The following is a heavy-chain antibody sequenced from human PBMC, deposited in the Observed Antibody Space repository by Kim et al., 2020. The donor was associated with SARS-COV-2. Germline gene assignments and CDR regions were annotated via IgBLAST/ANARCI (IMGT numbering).Heavy chain of an antibody. V-gene: IGHV1-69*13. CDR1: GGTFSSYA. CDR2: IIPIFGTA. Sequence: SVKVSCKASGGTFSSYAISWVRQAPGQGLEWMGGIIPIFGTANYAQKFQGRVTITADESTSTAYMELSSLRSEDTAVYYCARDRECYYDSSGYYWPGVGMDVWGQGTTVTVSS. J-gene: IGHJ6*02. D-gene: IGHD3-22*01. CDR3: ARDRECYYDSSGYYWPGVGMDV.